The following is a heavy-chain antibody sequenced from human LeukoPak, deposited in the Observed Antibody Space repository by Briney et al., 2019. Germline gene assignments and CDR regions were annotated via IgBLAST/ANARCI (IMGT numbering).Heavy chain of an antibody. CDR3: AKAGIGGVGYFDY. Sequence: GGSLRLSCAVSGFTFNSYAMSWVRQAPGKGLEWVSAIRGSGGGTYYADSVKGRFTISRDNSKSTLYLQMNSLRADDTALYYCAKAGIGGVGYFDYWGQGTLVTVSS. CDR2: IRGSGGGT. CDR1: GFTFNSYA. V-gene: IGHV3-23*01. D-gene: IGHD6-19*01. J-gene: IGHJ4*02.